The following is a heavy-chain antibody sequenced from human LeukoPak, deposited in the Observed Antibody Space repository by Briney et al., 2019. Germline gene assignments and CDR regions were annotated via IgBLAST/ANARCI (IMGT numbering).Heavy chain of an antibody. CDR1: GASISTYY. CDR3: ARERGYYDVLTGYYPFDY. D-gene: IGHD3-9*01. V-gene: IGHV4-4*07. Sequence: PSETLSLTCTVSGASISTYYWSWIRQPAGKGLEWIGRIYTSGSTNYNPSLKGRVTMSVDTSKNQFSLKLTSVTAADTAVYYCARERGYYDVLTGYYPFDYWGQGTLVTVSS. CDR2: IYTSGST. J-gene: IGHJ4*02.